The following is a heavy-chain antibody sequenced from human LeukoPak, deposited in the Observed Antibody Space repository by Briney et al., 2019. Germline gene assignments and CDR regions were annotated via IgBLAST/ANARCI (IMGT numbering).Heavy chain of an antibody. V-gene: IGHV1-18*04. Sequence: GASVKVSCKASGYTFTSYGISWVRQAPGQGLEWMGWISAYNGNTNYAQKLQGRVTMTTDTSTSTAYMELRSLRSDDTAVYYCARVRCSSTSCPGLNWFDPWGQGTLVTVSS. D-gene: IGHD2-2*01. CDR2: ISAYNGNT. J-gene: IGHJ5*02. CDR1: GYTFTSYG. CDR3: ARVRCSSTSCPGLNWFDP.